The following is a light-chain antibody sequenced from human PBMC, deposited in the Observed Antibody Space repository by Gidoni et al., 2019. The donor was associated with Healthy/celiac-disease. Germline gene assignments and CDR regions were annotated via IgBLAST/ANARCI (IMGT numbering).Light chain of an antibody. J-gene: IGKJ1*01. V-gene: IGKV1-12*02. CDR3: QKANSFPWT. CDR2: AAS. Sequence: DIRITQSPSSGPASVGDRVTITCRASQGISSWLAWYQQKPGNAPKLLIDAASSLQSGVPSRFSGSGSGTDFALNISSLKRGDFATYYGQKANSFPWTFGQGTKVEIK. CDR1: QGISSW.